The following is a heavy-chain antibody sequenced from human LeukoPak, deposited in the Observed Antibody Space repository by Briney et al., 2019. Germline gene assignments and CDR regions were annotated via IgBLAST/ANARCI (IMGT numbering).Heavy chain of an antibody. CDR3: ASNYYDSSGYYSPDC. Sequence: ASVKVSCKASGYPFTGYYMHWVRQAPGQGLEWMGWINPNSGGTYYAQNFQGRVTMTRDTSISTAYMELSSLISDDTAVYYCASNYYDSSGYYSPDCWGQGTLVTVSS. CDR1: GYPFTGYY. D-gene: IGHD3-22*01. CDR2: INPNSGGT. J-gene: IGHJ4*02. V-gene: IGHV1-2*02.